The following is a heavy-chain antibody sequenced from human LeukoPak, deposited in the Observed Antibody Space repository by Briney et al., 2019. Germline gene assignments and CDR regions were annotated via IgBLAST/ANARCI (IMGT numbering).Heavy chain of an antibody. CDR2: ISYVGSNK. V-gene: IGHV3-30-3*01. D-gene: IGHD6-19*01. CDR1: GFTFSSYA. Sequence: GGCLTPSCLPSGFTFSSYAMHWVRQAPGKGLEWVAFISYVGSNKYDADSVKGRFTISRDNSKNTLYLQMNSLRAEDTAVYYCASARSPQYSSGWYGYYYYYGMDVWGQGTTVTVSS. CDR3: ASARSPQYSSGWYGYYYYYGMDV. J-gene: IGHJ6*02.